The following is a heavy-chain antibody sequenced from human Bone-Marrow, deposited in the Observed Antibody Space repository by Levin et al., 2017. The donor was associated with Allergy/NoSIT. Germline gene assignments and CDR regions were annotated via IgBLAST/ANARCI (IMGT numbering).Heavy chain of an antibody. D-gene: IGHD5-12*01. CDR2: IYYRGST. J-gene: IGHJ6*03. Sequence: LSLTCVVSGGSMSSGGYSWSWVRQPPGKGLEWIGYIYYRGSTYYNPSLKSRVTMSVDRSKNQFSLNLDSVTAADTAVYYCARAKWSLSGTVATPSYCLDVWGKGTTVTVSS. V-gene: IGHV4-30-2*01. CDR3: ARAKWSLSGTVATPSYCLDV. CDR1: GGSMSSGGYS.